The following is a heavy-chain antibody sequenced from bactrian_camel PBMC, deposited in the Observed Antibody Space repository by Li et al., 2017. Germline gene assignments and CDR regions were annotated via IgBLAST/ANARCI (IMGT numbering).Heavy chain of an antibody. CDR1: GNRYNNKS. CDR2: IYSTTESA. D-gene: IGHD7*01. CDR3: AAAPSYGPSYDGNCWRAEYHV. V-gene: IGHV3S54*01. Sequence: QLVESGGGSVQTGGSLRLSCVASGNRYNNKSMGWFRQAPGKECEGVATIYSTTESAYYNDSVKGRFTISQNNIKNMVYLQMNSLKSEDTGMYYCAAAPSYGPSYDGNCWRAEYHVWGQGTQVTVS. J-gene: IGHJ4*01.